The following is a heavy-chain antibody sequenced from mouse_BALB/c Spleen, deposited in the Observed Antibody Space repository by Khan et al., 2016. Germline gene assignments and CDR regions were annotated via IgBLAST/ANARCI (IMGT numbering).Heavy chain of an antibody. J-gene: IGHJ4*01. Sequence: LKESGPELMKPGASVKISCKASGYSFTSYYMHWVKQSHGKSLEWIGYIDPFNGGTSYNQKFKGKATLTVDKSSSTAYMHLSSLTSEDSAVYYCASSTQSFYAMDYWGQGTSVTVSS. CDR2: IDPFNGGT. CDR1: GYSFTSYY. D-gene: IGHD1-1*01. V-gene: IGHV1S135*01. CDR3: ASSTQSFYAMDY.